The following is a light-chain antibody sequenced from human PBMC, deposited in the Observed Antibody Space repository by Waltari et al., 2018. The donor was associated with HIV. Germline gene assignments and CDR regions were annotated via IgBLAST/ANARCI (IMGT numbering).Light chain of an antibody. CDR1: SSNIGSNY. CDR3: AAWDDSLSGLV. Sequence: QSVLNQPPSASGTPGQRVTISCSGSSSNIGSNYVSWYQQLPGTAPKHLIYRNNQRPSGGAGRCSGSKSGSSASLAISGLRSEDEADYYCAAWDDSLSGLVFGGGTKLTVL. V-gene: IGLV1-47*01. CDR2: RNN. J-gene: IGLJ2*01.